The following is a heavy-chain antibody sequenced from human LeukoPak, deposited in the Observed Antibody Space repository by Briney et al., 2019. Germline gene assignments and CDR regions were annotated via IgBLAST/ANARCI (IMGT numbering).Heavy chain of an antibody. J-gene: IGHJ4*02. CDR1: GYTLTGLS. CDR3: ATSSGSYGLSIDY. CDR2: FDPEDGET. V-gene: IGHV1-24*01. D-gene: IGHD1-26*01. Sequence: ASVKVSCKGSGYTLTGLSMHWVRQAPGKGLEWMGGFDPEDGETIYAQKFQGRVTMTEDTSTDTAYMELSSLRSEDTAVYYCATSSGSYGLSIDYWGQGTLVTVSS.